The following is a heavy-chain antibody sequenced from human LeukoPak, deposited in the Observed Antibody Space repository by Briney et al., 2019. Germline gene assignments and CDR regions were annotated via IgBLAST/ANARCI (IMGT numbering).Heavy chain of an antibody. CDR2: IRYDGSNK. V-gene: IGHV3-30*02. Sequence: GGSLRLSCAASGFTFSSYGMHWVRQAPGKGLEWVAFIRYDGSNKYYADSVKGRFTISRDNSKNTLYLQMKSLRAEDTAVYYCARVRYYYDSSGSYYFDYWGQGTLVTVPS. CDR3: ARVRYYYDSSGSYYFDY. CDR1: GFTFSSYG. D-gene: IGHD3-22*01. J-gene: IGHJ4*02.